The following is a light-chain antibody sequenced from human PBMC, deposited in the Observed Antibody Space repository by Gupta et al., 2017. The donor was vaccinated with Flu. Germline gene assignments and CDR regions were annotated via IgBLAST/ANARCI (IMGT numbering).Light chain of an antibody. CDR1: GGSIASNF. V-gene: IGLV6-57*01. CDR2: EDN. CDR3: QSYDSSNHVV. Sequence: FMLTQPHSVSESPGKTVTISCTRSGGSIASNFVQWFQQRPGSSPTTVIYEDNKRPSGVPDRFSGSIDSSSNAASLTISGLKTEDDADYYCQSYDSSNHVVFGGGTKLTVL. J-gene: IGLJ2*01.